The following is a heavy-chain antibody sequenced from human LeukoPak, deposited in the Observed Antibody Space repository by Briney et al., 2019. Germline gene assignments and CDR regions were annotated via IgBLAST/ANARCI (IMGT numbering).Heavy chain of an antibody. Sequence: PGGSLRLSCAASGFTFSSYAMSWVRQAPGKGLEWVSRINGDGSRTYYADSVKGRFTISRDNAKNTLYVQMNSLRAEDTAVYYCARETSQDYFDSWGQGTLVTVSS. CDR2: INGDGSRT. V-gene: IGHV3-74*01. CDR3: ARETSQDYFDS. CDR1: GFTFSSYA. J-gene: IGHJ4*02.